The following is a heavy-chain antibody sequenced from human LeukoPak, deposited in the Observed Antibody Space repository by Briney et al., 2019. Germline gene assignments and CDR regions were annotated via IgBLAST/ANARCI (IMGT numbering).Heavy chain of an antibody. CDR3: AKARAAGVGSACFDI. V-gene: IGHV3-23*01. CDR1: GFTFRDYA. D-gene: IGHD3-10*01. Sequence: GGSLRLSRAASGFTFRDYAMSWVRQAPEGGLEWVSAISATGSNTNYADSARCRFTISRDNSKNTLYIQMNSLRAEDTAVYYCAKARAAGVGSACFDIWGQGTMVTVSS. J-gene: IGHJ3*02. CDR2: ISATGSNT.